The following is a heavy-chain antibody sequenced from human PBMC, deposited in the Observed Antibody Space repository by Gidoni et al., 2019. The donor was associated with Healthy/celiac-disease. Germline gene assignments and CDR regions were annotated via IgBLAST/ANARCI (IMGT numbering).Heavy chain of an antibody. J-gene: IGHJ4*02. CDR1: GFTFISYW. V-gene: IGHV3-7*04. CDR2: IKQDGSEK. D-gene: IGHD2-2*02. Sequence: EVQLVESGGGLVQPGGSLRLSCAASGFTFISYWLSWVRQAPGKGLEWVANIKQDGSEKYYVDSVKGRFTISRDNAKNSLYLQMNSLRAEDTAVYYCAREYTFSTFDYWGQGTLVTVSS. CDR3: AREYTFSTFDY.